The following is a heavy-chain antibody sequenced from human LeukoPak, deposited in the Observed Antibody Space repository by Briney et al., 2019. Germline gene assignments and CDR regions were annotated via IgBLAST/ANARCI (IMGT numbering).Heavy chain of an antibody. Sequence: GASEKVSCKASGYTFSIYSIAWVRQAPGQGLEWMGWISAYNGNTNYAQKFQGRVTMTTDTSTSTAYMELRSLRSDDTAVYYCTRGWALTNFDYWGQGTLVTVSS. V-gene: IGHV1-18*01. CDR2: ISAYNGNT. CDR1: GYTFSIYS. J-gene: IGHJ4*02. D-gene: IGHD1-1*01. CDR3: TRGWALTNFDY.